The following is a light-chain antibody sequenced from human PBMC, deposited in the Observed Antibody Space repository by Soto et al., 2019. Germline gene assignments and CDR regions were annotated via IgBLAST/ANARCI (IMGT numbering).Light chain of an antibody. Sequence: QSVLTQPASVSGSPGQSITISCTGTSGDVGGYNYVSWYQRHPGKAPKLIIYDVTNRPSGVSDRFSGVKSGNTASLTISGLRAEDEGDYYCSSYISRTFVVFGGGTKLTVL. J-gene: IGLJ2*01. CDR2: DVT. V-gene: IGLV2-14*01. CDR3: SSYISRTFVV. CDR1: SGDVGGYNY.